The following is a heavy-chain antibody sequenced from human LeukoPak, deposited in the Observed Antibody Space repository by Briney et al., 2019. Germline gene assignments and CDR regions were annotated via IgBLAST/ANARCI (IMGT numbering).Heavy chain of an antibody. CDR1: GYTFTGYY. Sequence: ASVKVSCKASGYTFTGYYMHWVRQAPGQGLEWMGWINPNSGGTNYAQKFQGRVTMTRDTSISTAYMELSRLRSDDTAVYYCARDRFDASGSHYNAWGQGTLVTVSS. D-gene: IGHD3-10*01. V-gene: IGHV1-2*02. CDR3: ARDRFDASGSHYNA. J-gene: IGHJ5*02. CDR2: INPNSGGT.